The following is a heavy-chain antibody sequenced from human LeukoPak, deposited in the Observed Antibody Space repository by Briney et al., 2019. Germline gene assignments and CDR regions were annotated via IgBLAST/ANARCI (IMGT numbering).Heavy chain of an antibody. D-gene: IGHD6-19*01. CDR2: IYSGGST. CDR3: ARGGIAVASRVFDY. Sequence: PGGSLRLSCAASGFTVSSNYMSWVRQAPGKGLEWVSVIYSGGSTYYADSVKGRFTISRDNSKNTLYLQMSSLRAEDTAVYYCARGGIAVASRVFDYWGQGTLVTVSS. CDR1: GFTVSSNY. J-gene: IGHJ4*02. V-gene: IGHV3-66*02.